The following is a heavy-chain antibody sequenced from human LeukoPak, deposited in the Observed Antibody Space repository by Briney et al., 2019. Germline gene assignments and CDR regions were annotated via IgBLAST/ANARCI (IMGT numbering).Heavy chain of an antibody. V-gene: IGHV3-21*01. CDR3: AGSRGPPTHFDY. D-gene: IGHD6-25*01. CDR1: GFPFSSHR. CDR2: ISSGNDYI. Sequence: PGGSLRLSCGASGFPFSSHRMDWVRQAPGKGLEWVSSISSGNDYIYYADSVMGRFTISRDNAKNSLFLQMDRLRAEDTAVYYCAGSRGPPTHFDYWGQGNLVTVSS. J-gene: IGHJ4*02.